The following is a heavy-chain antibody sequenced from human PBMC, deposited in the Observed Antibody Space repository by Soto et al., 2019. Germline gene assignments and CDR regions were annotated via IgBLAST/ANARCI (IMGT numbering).Heavy chain of an antibody. J-gene: IGHJ3*01. V-gene: IGHV1-46*01. D-gene: IGHD1-26*01. CDR1: GYIFTKYY. Sequence: QVQLVQSGAEVKKPGASVKVSYKASGYIFTKYYIHWVRQAPGRGLEWMGVINPSGGTATYAQKFQDRVTLTRDTSTSTVDMELSRLRSEDPVVYSCARDPSEGSYYGSAIEDWGEGPMVTIS. CDR3: ARDPSEGSYYGSAIED. CDR2: INPSGGTA.